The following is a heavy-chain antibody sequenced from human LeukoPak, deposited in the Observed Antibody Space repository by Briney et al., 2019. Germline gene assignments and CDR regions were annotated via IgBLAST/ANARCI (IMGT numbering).Heavy chain of an antibody. CDR1: GGSFSGYY. CDR3: AIEMATIDY. V-gene: IGHV4-34*01. D-gene: IGHD5-24*01. CDR2: ITHSGST. J-gene: IGHJ4*02. Sequence: SSETLSLTCAVYGGSFSGYYWSLIRQPPGKGLEWIGEITHSGSTNNNPSLKSRVTISVDTSRNQFSLKLSSVTAADTAVYYCAIEMATIDYWGQGTLVTVSS.